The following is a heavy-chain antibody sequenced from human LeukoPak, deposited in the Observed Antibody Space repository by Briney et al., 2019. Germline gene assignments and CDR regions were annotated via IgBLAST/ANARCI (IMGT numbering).Heavy chain of an antibody. V-gene: IGHV3-21*01. Sequence: GGSLRLSCAASGFTFSSYSMNWVRQAPGKGLEWVSSISSSSSYIYYADSVKGRFTISRDNAKNSLYLQMNSLRAEDTAVYYCARVEDYYDSSGYYPGDYWGQGTLVTVSS. J-gene: IGHJ4*02. CDR3: ARVEDYYDSSGYYPGDY. D-gene: IGHD3-22*01. CDR2: ISSSSSYI. CDR1: GFTFSSYS.